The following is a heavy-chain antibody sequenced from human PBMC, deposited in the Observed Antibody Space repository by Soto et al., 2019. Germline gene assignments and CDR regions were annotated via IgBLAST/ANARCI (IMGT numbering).Heavy chain of an antibody. CDR3: ARDSTYYYGSGSYLGFDY. CDR2: ISSSGITI. Sequence: GSLRLSCAASGFTFSSYEMNWVRQAPGNGLEWVSYISSSGITIYYSDSVKGRFTISRDNAKNSLYLQMNSLRAEDTAVYYCARDSTYYYGSGSYLGFDYWGQGTMVTVSS. D-gene: IGHD3-10*01. J-gene: IGHJ4*02. CDR1: GFTFSSYE. V-gene: IGHV3-48*03.